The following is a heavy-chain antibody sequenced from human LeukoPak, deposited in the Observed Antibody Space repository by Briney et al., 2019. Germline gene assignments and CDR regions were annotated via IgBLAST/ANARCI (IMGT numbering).Heavy chain of an antibody. CDR2: INHSGST. V-gene: IGHV4-34*01. J-gene: IGHJ5*02. CDR3: ARGANWFDP. Sequence: SETLSLTCAVYGGSFSGYYWSWIRQPPVKGLEWIGEINHSGSTNYNPSLKSRVTISVDTSKNQFSLKLNSVTATDTAVYYCARGANWFDPWGQGTLVTVSS. CDR1: GGSFSGYY.